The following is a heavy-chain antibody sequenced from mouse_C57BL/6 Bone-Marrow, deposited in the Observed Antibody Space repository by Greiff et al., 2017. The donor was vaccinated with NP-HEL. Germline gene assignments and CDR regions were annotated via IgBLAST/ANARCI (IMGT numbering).Heavy chain of an antibody. CDR1: GYTFTSYW. Sequence: QVQLKQPGAELVKPGASVKLSCKASGYTFTSYWMQWVNQRPGQGLEWIGEIDPSDSYTNYNQKFKGKATLTVDTSSSTAYMQLSSLTSEDSAVYYCARDDYGTKSYWYFDVWGTGTTVTVSS. CDR3: ARDDYGTKSYWYFDV. J-gene: IGHJ1*03. D-gene: IGHD1-1*01. CDR2: IDPSDSYT. V-gene: IGHV1-50*01.